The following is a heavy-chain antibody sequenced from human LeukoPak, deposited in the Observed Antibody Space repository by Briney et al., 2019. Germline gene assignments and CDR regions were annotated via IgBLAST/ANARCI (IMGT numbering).Heavy chain of an antibody. V-gene: IGHV3-30*18. CDR1: GFTFSSYG. Sequence: GGSLRLSCAASGFTFSSYGMHWVRQAPGKGLEWVAVISYDGSNRYYADSVKGRFTISRDNSKNTLYLQMNSLRAEDTAVYYCAKSGAAAGFDPWGQGTLVTVSS. CDR3: AKSGAAAGFDP. CDR2: ISYDGSNR. J-gene: IGHJ5*02. D-gene: IGHD6-13*01.